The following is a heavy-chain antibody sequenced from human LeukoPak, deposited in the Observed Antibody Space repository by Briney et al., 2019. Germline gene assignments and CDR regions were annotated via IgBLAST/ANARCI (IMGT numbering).Heavy chain of an antibody. V-gene: IGHV3-48*04. CDR2: ISSSGNTI. CDR1: GFTFSSYS. J-gene: IGHJ4*02. Sequence: GGSLRLSCAASGFTFSSYSMNWVRQAPGKGLEWVSYISSSGNTIYYADSVKGRFTVSRDNAKNSLYLQMNSLRAEDTAVYYCAGNLRRETSNSGYYDYWGQGTLVTVSS. D-gene: IGHD3-22*01. CDR3: AGNLRRETSNSGYYDY.